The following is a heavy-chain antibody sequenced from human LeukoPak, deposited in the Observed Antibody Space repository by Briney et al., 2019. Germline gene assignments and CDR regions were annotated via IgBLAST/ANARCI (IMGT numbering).Heavy chain of an antibody. CDR3: ARDKNYDYVWGSYRYNSLFDY. J-gene: IGHJ4*02. D-gene: IGHD3-16*02. V-gene: IGHV1-2*02. Sequence: ASVKVSCKASGYTFTGYYMHWVRQAPGQGLEWMGWINPNSGGTNYAQKFQGRVTMTRDTSISTAYMELSRLRSDDTAVYYCARDKNYDYVWGSYRYNSLFDYWGQGTLVTVSS. CDR1: GYTFTGYY. CDR2: INPNSGGT.